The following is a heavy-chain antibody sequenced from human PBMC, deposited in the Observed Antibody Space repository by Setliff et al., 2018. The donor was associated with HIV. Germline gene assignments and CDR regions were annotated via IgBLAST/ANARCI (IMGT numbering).Heavy chain of an antibody. CDR2: IYYHGST. D-gene: IGHD3-16*01. CDR3: VNPSGAMGDFDS. J-gene: IGHJ4*02. CDR1: GGSISSTNYF. V-gene: IGHV4-39*01. Sequence: PSETLSLTCTVSGGSISSTNYFWGWIRQPPGKGLEWIGTIYYHGSTYYNPSLKSRVTISIDTSKNQSSLQLTSVTAADTAVYYCVNPSGAMGDFDSWGQGTLVTVSS.